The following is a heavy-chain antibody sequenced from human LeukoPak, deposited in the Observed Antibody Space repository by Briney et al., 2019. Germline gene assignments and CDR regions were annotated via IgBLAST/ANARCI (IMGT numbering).Heavy chain of an antibody. V-gene: IGHV3-66*01. D-gene: IGHD3-10*01. CDR1: GFTVSSTY. J-gene: IGHJ4*02. Sequence: QTGRSLRLSCAASGFTVSSTYMSWVRQAPGKGLEWVSVIYSVVSTYYANSVKGRFTISRDNSKNTLYLQMNSLRAEDTAVYYCARALRGDFDYWGQGTLVTVSS. CDR2: IYSVVST. CDR3: ARALRGDFDY.